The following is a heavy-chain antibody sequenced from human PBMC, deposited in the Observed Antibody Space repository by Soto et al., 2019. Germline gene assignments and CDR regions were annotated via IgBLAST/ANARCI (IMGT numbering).Heavy chain of an antibody. V-gene: IGHV4-59*01. Sequence: SETLSLTCAVSGGSICNYYWSWLLQSPGKGLEWIGYIYYGGSTNFNPSLKSRVTISIDTSKNQFSLKLNSVTAADTAVYYCEREFKGVSSSWFEPLGQGTLVTVSS. CDR3: EREFKGVSSSWFEP. CDR1: GGSICNYY. CDR2: IYYGGST. J-gene: IGHJ5*02. D-gene: IGHD3-10*01.